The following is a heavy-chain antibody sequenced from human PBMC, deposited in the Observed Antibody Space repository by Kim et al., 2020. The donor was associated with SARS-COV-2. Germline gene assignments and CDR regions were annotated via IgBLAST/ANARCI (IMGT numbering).Heavy chain of an antibody. CDR2: GST. Sequence: GSTSYAQKFQGRVTMTRDTSTSTVYMELSSLRSEDTAVYYCASNYYYGMDVWGQGTTVTVSS. CDR3: ASNYYYGMDV. V-gene: IGHV1-46*01. J-gene: IGHJ6*02.